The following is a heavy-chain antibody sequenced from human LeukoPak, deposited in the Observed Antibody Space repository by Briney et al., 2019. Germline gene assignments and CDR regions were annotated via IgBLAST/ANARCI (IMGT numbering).Heavy chain of an antibody. CDR2: INWNGGST. CDR1: GFTLDDYG. D-gene: IGHD6-6*01. V-gene: IGHV3-20*04. Sequence: GGSLRLSCAASGFTLDDYGMSWVRQPPGKGLEWVSGINWNGGSTGYADSVKGRFTSSRDNAKNSLYLQMNSLRAEDTALYYCARDHPEYSSSSDAFDIWGQGTMVTVSS. CDR3: ARDHPEYSSSSDAFDI. J-gene: IGHJ3*02.